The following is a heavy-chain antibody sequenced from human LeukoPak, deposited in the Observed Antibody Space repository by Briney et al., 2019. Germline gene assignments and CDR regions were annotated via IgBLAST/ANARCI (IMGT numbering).Heavy chain of an antibody. CDR1: GGSISSYY. CDR3: ARPGSGYYKVGAFDI. V-gene: IGHV4-59*08. CDR2: IYYSGST. D-gene: IGHD3-22*01. J-gene: IGHJ3*02. Sequence: SETLSLTCTVSGGSISSYYWSWIRQPPGKGMEWIGYIYYSGSTNYNPSLKSRVTISVDTSKNQFSLKLSSVTAADTAVYYCARPGSGYYKVGAFDIWGQGTMVTVSS.